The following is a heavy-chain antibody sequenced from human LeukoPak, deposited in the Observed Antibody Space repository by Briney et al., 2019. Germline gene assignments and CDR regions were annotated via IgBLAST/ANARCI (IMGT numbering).Heavy chain of an antibody. CDR2: IWYDGSNK. D-gene: IGHD3-22*01. V-gene: IGHV3-33*01. CDR1: GFSFRSYG. J-gene: IGHJ4*02. CDR3: ARGDDYYDRSGYYAAKAFAN. Sequence: PGGSLRLSCAASGFSFRSYGMHWVRQAPGKGLEWVAVIWYDGSNKYYADSVKGRFTISRDISKKTLFLQMNSLRAEDTAVYYCARGDDYYDRSGYYAAKAFANWGQGTLVSVSS.